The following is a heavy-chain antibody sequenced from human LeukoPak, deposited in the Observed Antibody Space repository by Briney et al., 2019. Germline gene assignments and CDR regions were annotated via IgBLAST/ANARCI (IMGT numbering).Heavy chain of an antibody. CDR2: IIPILGIA. D-gene: IGHD3-22*01. CDR3: ARGNPDYDSSGYLGY. Sequence: SVKVSCKASGGTFSSYTISWVRQAPGQGLEWMGRIIPILGIANYAQKFQGRVTITADKSTSTAYTKLSSLRSEDTAVYYCARGNPDYDSSGYLGYWGQGTLVTVSS. V-gene: IGHV1-69*02. CDR1: GGTFSSYT. J-gene: IGHJ4*02.